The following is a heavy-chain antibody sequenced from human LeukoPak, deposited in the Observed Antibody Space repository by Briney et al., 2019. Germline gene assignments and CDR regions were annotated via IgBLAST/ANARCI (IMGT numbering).Heavy chain of an antibody. J-gene: IGHJ5*02. D-gene: IGHD2-15*01. CDR3: ARDRNCSGSSCYANWFDP. CDR1: GGSLSSYY. V-gene: IGHV4-4*07. Sequence: SETLSLTCTVSGGSLSSYYWSWIRQPAGKGLEWIGRIYTSGSTNYNPSLTSRVTMSVDTSKNQFSLKLSSVTAADTAVYYCARDRNCSGSSCYANWFDPWGQGTLVTVSS. CDR2: IYTSGST.